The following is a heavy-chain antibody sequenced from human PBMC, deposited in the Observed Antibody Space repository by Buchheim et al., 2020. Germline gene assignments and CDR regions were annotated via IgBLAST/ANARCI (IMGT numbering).Heavy chain of an antibody. D-gene: IGHD3-3*01. CDR1: GFTFSNAW. CDR2: IKSKTDGGTT. Sequence: EVQLLESGGGLVQPGGSLRLSCAASGFTFSNAWMSWVRQAPGKGLEWVGRIKSKTDGGTTDYAAPVKGRFTISSDDSKNTLYLQMNSLKTEDTAVYYCTTEITYYDFWSGPLTDDYWGQGTL. CDR3: TTEITYYDFWSGPLTDDY. J-gene: IGHJ4*02. V-gene: IGHV3-15*01.